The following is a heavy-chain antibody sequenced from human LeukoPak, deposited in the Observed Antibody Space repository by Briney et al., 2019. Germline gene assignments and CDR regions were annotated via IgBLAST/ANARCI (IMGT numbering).Heavy chain of an antibody. J-gene: IGHJ5*02. CDR3: AREIPKRFDP. Sequence: SETLSLTCTVSGGSISSHYWSWIRQPPEKGLEWIGYIYYSGSTNYNPSLKSRVTISVDTSKNQFSLKLSSVTAADTAVHYCAREIPKRFDPWGQGTLVTVSS. CDR1: GGSISSHY. V-gene: IGHV4-59*11. CDR2: IYYSGST.